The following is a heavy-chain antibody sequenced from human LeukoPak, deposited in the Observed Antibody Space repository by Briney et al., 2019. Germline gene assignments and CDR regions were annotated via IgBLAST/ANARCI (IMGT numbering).Heavy chain of an antibody. D-gene: IGHD6-19*01. CDR3: AAVSSIAVELGYYYYVDV. CDR2: IVVGSGNT. Sequence: GTSVKVSCKASGFTFTSSAMQWVRQARGQRLEWIGWIVVGSGNTNYAQKFQEGVTITRDMSTSTAYMELSSLRSEDTAVYYCAAVSSIAVELGYYYYVDVWGKGTTVTVSS. J-gene: IGHJ6*03. V-gene: IGHV1-58*02. CDR1: GFTFTSSA.